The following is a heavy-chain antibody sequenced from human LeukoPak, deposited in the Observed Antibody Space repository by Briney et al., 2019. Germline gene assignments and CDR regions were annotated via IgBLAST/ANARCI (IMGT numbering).Heavy chain of an antibody. CDR1: GFTFSSYA. Sequence: GGSLRLSCAASGFTFSSYAMSWVRQAPGKGLEWVSAISGSGGSTYYADSVKGRITISRDNSKNTLYLQMNSLRAEDTAVYYCVKRPVTRYYFDYWGQGTLVTVSS. J-gene: IGHJ4*02. CDR2: ISGSGGST. D-gene: IGHD4-17*01. V-gene: IGHV3-23*01. CDR3: VKRPVTRYYFDY.